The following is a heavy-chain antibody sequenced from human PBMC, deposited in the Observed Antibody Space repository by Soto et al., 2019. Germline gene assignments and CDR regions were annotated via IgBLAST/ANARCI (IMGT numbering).Heavy chain of an antibody. CDR3: AKDLRRAVACTGFFDY. J-gene: IGHJ4*03. D-gene: IGHD6-19*01. CDR1: GFTFSSYG. CDR2: ISYDVPNK. V-gene: IGHV3-30*18. Sequence: QVQLVESGGGVVQPGRSLRLSCTASGFTFSSYGMHWVRQAPGKGLEWVAVISYDVPNKYYADSVKGRFTISRDNAKNTLYRQMDSLSPEDTAVYYCAKDLRRAVACTGFFDYWGQGILVTVSS.